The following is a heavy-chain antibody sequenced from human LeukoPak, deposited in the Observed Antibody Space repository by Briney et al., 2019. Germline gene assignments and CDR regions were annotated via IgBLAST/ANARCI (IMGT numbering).Heavy chain of an antibody. V-gene: IGHV4-61*01. Sequence: SETLSLTCTVSGGSVSSGSYYWSWIRQPPGKGLEWIGYIYYSGSTNYNPSLKSRVTISVDTSKNQFSLKLSSVTAADTAVYYCATQIVYSGGSYYLLQWDYWGQGTLVTVSS. D-gene: IGHD1-26*01. CDR1: GGSVSSGSYY. CDR2: IYYSGST. J-gene: IGHJ4*02. CDR3: ATQIVYSGGSYYLLQWDY.